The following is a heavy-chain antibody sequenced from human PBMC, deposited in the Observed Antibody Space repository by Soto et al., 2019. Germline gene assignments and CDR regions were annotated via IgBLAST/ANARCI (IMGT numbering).Heavy chain of an antibody. CDR1: GVSLSNYY. CDR2: INHSGST. Sequence: QVLLQQWGAGLLKPSETLSLTCAVYGVSLSNYYWSWIRQPPGKGLEWIGEINHSGSTNYNPSLKSGVTISVDTSKNQFSLNLSSLTAADTAVYYCARTSRFDYWGQGTLVTVSS. V-gene: IGHV4-34*01. J-gene: IGHJ4*02. CDR3: ARTSRFDY. D-gene: IGHD6-6*01.